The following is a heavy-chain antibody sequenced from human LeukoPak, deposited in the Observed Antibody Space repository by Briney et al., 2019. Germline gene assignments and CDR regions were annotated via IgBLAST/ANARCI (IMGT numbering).Heavy chain of an antibody. CDR1: GCTFSSYA. Sequence: PAASLKVSCKASGCTFSSYAISWVRQAPGQGLEWMGGIIPIFGTANYAQKFQGRVTMTRDTSTSTVYMELSSLRSEDTAVYYCARGPPNYYYDSSGYYFFDYWGQGTLVTVSS. D-gene: IGHD3-22*01. V-gene: IGHV1-69*05. CDR3: ARGPPNYYYDSSGYYFFDY. J-gene: IGHJ4*02. CDR2: IIPIFGTA.